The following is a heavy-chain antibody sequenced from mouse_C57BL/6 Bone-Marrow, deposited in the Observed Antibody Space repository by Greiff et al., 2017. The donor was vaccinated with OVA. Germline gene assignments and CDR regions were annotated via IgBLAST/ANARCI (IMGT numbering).Heavy chain of an antibody. Sequence: EVQVVESGGGLVQPGGSMKLSCVASGFTFSNYWMNWVRQSPEKGLEWVAQIRLKSDNYATHYAESVKGRFTISRDDSKSSVYLQMNNLRAEDTGIYYCTGPGNYYAMDYWGQGTSVTVSS. CDR1: GFTFSNYW. CDR2: IRLKSDNYAT. D-gene: IGHD4-1*01. V-gene: IGHV6-3*01. J-gene: IGHJ4*01. CDR3: TGPGNYYAMDY.